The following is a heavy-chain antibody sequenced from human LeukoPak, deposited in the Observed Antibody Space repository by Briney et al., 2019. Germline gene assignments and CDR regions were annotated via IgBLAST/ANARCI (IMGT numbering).Heavy chain of an antibody. D-gene: IGHD3-3*01. CDR2: IYYSGST. Sequence: SETLSLTCTVSGGSISSHYWSWIRQPPGNGLEWIGYIYYSGSTNYNPSLKSRVTISVDTSKNQFSLKLSSMTAADTAVYYCARNDFSFHRVFDPWGQGTLVTVSS. V-gene: IGHV4-59*11. CDR1: GGSISSHY. J-gene: IGHJ5*02. CDR3: ARNDFSFHRVFDP.